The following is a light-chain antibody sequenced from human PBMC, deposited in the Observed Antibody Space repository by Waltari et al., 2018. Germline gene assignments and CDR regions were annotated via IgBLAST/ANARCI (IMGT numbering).Light chain of an antibody. CDR2: EVS. CDR1: SSDVGGYNY. J-gene: IGLJ2*01. V-gene: IGLV2-14*01. Sequence: QSALNQPASVSGSPGQSITIYCTGPSSDVGGYNYVSWYQQHPGKAPNLMIYEVSNRPSGVSNRFSGSKSGNTASLTISGLQAEDEADYYCGSYRSSTTLEVVFGGGTKLTVL. CDR3: GSYRSSTTLEVV.